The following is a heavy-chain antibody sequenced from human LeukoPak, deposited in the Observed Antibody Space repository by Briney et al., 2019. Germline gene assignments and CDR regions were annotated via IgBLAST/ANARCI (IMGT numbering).Heavy chain of an antibody. Sequence: ASVKVSCKAPGYTFTSYYMHWVRQAPGQGLEWMGIINPSGGSTSYAQKFQGRVTMTRDTSTSTVYMELGSLRSEDTAVYYCAREGRAAAGLYPWGQGTLVTVSS. CDR1: GYTFTSYY. D-gene: IGHD6-13*01. J-gene: IGHJ5*02. CDR3: AREGRAAAGLYP. V-gene: IGHV1-46*01. CDR2: INPSGGST.